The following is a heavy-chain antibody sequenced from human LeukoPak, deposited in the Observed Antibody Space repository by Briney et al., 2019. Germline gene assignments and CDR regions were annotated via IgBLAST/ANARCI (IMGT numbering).Heavy chain of an antibody. J-gene: IGHJ4*02. CDR1: GFTFNG. V-gene: IGHV3-33*01. CDR2: IWYDESKK. CDR3: ARDDCSTTICLAY. Sequence: GTPLRLSCETSGFTFNGMHWVRQAPGKGLDWVEVIWYDESKKYYAGSVKGRFTISRDISKNTLYLQMNSLRAEDTAVYYCARDDCSTTICLAYWGQGTLVSVSS. D-gene: IGHD2-2*01.